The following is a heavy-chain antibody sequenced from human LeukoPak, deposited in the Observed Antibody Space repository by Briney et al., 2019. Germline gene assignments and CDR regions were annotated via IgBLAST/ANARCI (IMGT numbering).Heavy chain of an antibody. Sequence: SETLSLTCTVSGGSISSYYWSWIRQPPGKGLDWIGYIFHSGSTNYNPSLKSRVTISVDTSKNQFSLRLSSVTAADTAVYYCARHDLDWGSFGHWGQGTLVTVSS. D-gene: IGHD3-16*01. J-gene: IGHJ4*02. CDR3: ARHDLDWGSFGH. CDR2: IFHSGST. CDR1: GGSISSYY. V-gene: IGHV4-59*08.